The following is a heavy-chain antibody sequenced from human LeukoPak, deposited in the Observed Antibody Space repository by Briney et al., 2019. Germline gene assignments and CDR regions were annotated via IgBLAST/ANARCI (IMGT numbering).Heavy chain of an antibody. CDR3: ARVDGYSYGDYFDY. CDR2: ISYNGSNK. V-gene: IGHV3-30-3*01. D-gene: IGHD5-18*01. Sequence: PGGSLRLSCAASGFTFSSYTMHWVRQAPGKGLEWVTFISYNGSNKYYADSVKGRFTISRDNSKNTLYLQMNSLKPEDTAVYYCARVDGYSYGDYFDYWGQGTLVTVSS. J-gene: IGHJ4*02. CDR1: GFTFSSYT.